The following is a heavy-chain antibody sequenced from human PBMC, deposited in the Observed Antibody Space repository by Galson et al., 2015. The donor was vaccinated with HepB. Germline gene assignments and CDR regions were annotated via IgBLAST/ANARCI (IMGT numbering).Heavy chain of an antibody. CDR3: AKVFPEKVDGWYRQALYYFDS. CDR1: GFTFSYYA. V-gene: IGHV3-23*01. D-gene: IGHD6-19*01. Sequence: SLRLSCAASGFTFSYYAMSWVRQAPGKGLEWISAITPSGDNTYPADSMKGRFTISRDNSRNTLFSQMNSLRADDTAIYFCAKVFPEKVDGWYRQALYYFDSWGQGTRVTVSS. J-gene: IGHJ4*02. CDR2: ITPSGDNT.